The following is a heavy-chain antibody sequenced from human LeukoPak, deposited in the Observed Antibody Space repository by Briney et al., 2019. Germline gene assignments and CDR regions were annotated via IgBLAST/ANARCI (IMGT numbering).Heavy chain of an antibody. CDR3: AREGVTYYYDSSGYYNYGMDV. Sequence: ASVKVSCTASGYTFTSYGISWVRQAPGQGLEWMGWISAYNGNTNYAQKLQGRVTMTTDTSTSTAYMELRSLRSDDTAVYYCAREGVTYYYDSSGYYNYGMDVWGQGTTVTVSS. V-gene: IGHV1-18*01. CDR2: ISAYNGNT. CDR1: GYTFTSYG. J-gene: IGHJ6*02. D-gene: IGHD3-22*01.